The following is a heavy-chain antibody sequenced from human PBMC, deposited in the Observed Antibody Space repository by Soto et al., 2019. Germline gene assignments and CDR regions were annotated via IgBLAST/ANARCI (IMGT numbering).Heavy chain of an antibody. CDR2: IKQDGSEK. Sequence: EVQLVESGGGLVQPGGSLRLSCAASGFTFSSYWMSWVRQAPGKGLEWVANIKQDGSEKYYVDSEKGRFTISRDNAKNSLYLQMNSLRAEDTAVYYCARDQDYDILTGYYGGYYFDYWGQGTLVTVSS. V-gene: IGHV3-7*03. J-gene: IGHJ4*02. CDR1: GFTFSSYW. D-gene: IGHD3-9*01. CDR3: ARDQDYDILTGYYGGYYFDY.